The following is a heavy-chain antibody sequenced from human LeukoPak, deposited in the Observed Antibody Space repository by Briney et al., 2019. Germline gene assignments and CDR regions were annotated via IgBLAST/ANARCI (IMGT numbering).Heavy chain of an antibody. CDR1: GFTVSNNY. V-gene: IGHV3-23*01. CDR3: AKDPLVGATS. CDR2: ISDSGGST. Sequence: PGGSLRLSCAASGFTVSNNYMSWVRQTPGKGLEWVSVISDSGGSTYYADSVKGRFTISRDNSKNTLFLQMNTLRAEDTAVYSCAKDPLVGATSWGQGTLVTVSS. D-gene: IGHD1-26*01. J-gene: IGHJ4*02.